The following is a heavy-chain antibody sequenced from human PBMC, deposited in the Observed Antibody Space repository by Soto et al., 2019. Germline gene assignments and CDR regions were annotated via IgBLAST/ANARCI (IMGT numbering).Heavy chain of an antibody. CDR1: GYTFTSYA. V-gene: IGHV1-3*01. J-gene: IGHJ5*02. Sequence: GASVKVSCKASGYTFTSYAMHWVRQAPGQRLEWMGWINAGNGNTKYSQKFQGRVTITRDTSASTAYMELSSLKSEDTAVYYCARERAVYGSASRNWLDTRGQETLVPVSS. CDR2: INAGNGNT. D-gene: IGHD3-10*01. CDR3: ARERAVYGSASRNWLDT.